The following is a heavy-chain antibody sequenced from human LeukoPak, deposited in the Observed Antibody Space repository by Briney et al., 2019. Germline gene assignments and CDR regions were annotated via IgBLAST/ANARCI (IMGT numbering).Heavy chain of an antibody. CDR1: GFTSSVYW. Sequence: PGGSLRLSCEASGFTSSVYWMGWVRQAPGKGLEWVANIKQDGSEKYYVDSVKGRFTISRDNSKNSLYLQMNSLRAEDTAVYFCARAIEWLGYFDYWGQGTLVTVSS. J-gene: IGHJ4*02. V-gene: IGHV3-7*01. CDR3: ARAIEWLGYFDY. D-gene: IGHD3-3*01. CDR2: IKQDGSEK.